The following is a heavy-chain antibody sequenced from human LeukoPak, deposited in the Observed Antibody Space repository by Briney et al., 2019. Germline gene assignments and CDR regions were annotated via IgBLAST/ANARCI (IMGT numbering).Heavy chain of an antibody. V-gene: IGHV4-34*01. CDR1: GGSFSGYY. CDR2: INHSGST. J-gene: IGHJ5*02. Sequence: PSETLSLTCAVYGGSFSGYYWSWIRQPPGKGLEWIGEINHSGSTNYNPSLKSRVTISLDTSKNQFSLKLSSVTAADTAVYYCARSRSRRDFDPWGQGTLVTVSS. CDR3: ARSRSRRDFDP.